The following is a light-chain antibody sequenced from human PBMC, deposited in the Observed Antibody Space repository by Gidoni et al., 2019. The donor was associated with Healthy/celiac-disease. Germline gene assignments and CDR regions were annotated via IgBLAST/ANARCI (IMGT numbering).Light chain of an antibody. V-gene: IGKV3-15*01. CDR3: QQYNNWPPWT. Sequence: IVVTQSSATLSVSPGERATLPCRASQSVSSNLAWYQQKPGQAPRLLIYGASTRATGIPARFSGSGSGTEFTLTISSLQSEDFAVYYCQQYNNWPPWTFGQGTKVEIK. CDR1: QSVSSN. J-gene: IGKJ1*01. CDR2: GAS.